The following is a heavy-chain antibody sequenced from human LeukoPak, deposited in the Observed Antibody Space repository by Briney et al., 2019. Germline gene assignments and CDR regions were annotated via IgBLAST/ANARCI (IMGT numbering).Heavy chain of an antibody. CDR3: ARGGSSSWNYNWFDP. V-gene: IGHV4-34*01. J-gene: IGHJ5*02. CDR2: INHSGST. CDR1: GGSFSGYY. D-gene: IGHD6-13*01. Sequence: KPSETLSLTCAVYGGSFSGYYWSWIRQPPGKGLEWIGEINHSGSTNYNPSLKSRVAISVDTSKNQFSLKLSSVTAADTAVYYCARGGSSSWNYNWFDPWGQGTLVTVSS.